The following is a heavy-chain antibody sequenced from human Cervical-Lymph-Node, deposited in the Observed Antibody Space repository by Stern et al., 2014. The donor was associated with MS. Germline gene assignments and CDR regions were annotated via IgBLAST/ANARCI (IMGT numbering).Heavy chain of an antibody. CDR2: IYSGDSDT. D-gene: IGHD3-9*01. Sequence: EDQLVESGAEVKKPGASMKISCKGSGYSFTSYWIGWVRQMPGKGLEWMGIIYSGDSDTRYSPSFQGQVTISADKSISTAFLQWSSLKASDTAMYYCARQTGYDILTGYSHYYGMDVWGQGTTVTVSS. CDR1: GYSFTSYW. J-gene: IGHJ6*02. CDR3: ARQTGYDILTGYSHYYGMDV. V-gene: IGHV5-51*01.